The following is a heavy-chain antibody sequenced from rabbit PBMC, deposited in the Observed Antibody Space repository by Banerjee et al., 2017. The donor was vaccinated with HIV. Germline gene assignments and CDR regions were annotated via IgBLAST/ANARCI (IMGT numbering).Heavy chain of an antibody. CDR2: TSTSSGST. D-gene: IGHD3-1*01. Sequence: QEQLVEYGGDLVQPEGSLTLTCKASGLDFSSSYWICWVRQAPGKGLEWIGCTSTSSGSTTYASWAKGRFTISKTSSTTVTLQMTSLTAADTATYFCARGGPGISDPTNLWGPGTLVTVS. J-gene: IGHJ4*01. CDR1: GLDFSSSYW. CDR3: ARGGPGISDPTNL. V-gene: IGHV1S45*01.